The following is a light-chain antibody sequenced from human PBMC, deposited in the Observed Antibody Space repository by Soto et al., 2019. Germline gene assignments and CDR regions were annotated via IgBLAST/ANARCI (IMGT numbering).Light chain of an antibody. CDR1: QGIKNW. CDR3: QQYYSCPIT. Sequence: DIPMTQSPLYMSQSLGDRVTXTCRASQGIKNWLAWYQQKPGKAPNLLIYTVSSLQSRVPSRFSGSRSGTDFTLTISCLQSEDFATYYCQQYYSCPITFGQGTRIEIK. V-gene: IGKV1-12*01. CDR2: TVS. J-gene: IGKJ5*01.